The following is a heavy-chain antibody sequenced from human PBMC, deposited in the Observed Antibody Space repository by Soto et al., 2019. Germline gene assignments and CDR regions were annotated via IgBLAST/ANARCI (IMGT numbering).Heavy chain of an antibody. Sequence: PSETLSLTCTVSGGSVSSGSYYWSWIRQPPGKGLEWIGYIYYSGSTNYNPSLKSRVTISVDTSKNQFSLKLSSVTAADTAVYYCARAEDYYDSSGPVYWGQGTLVTVSS. V-gene: IGHV4-61*01. CDR1: GGSVSSGSYY. CDR3: ARAEDYYDSSGPVY. J-gene: IGHJ4*02. CDR2: IYYSGST. D-gene: IGHD3-22*01.